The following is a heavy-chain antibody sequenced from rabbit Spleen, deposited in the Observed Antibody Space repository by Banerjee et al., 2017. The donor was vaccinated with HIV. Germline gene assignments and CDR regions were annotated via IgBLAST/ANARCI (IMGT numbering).Heavy chain of an antibody. J-gene: IGHJ6*01. CDR1: GFDLSSGQY. CDR3: ARDTGSSFSSYGMDL. V-gene: IGHV1S40*01. CDR2: IKTTTT. D-gene: IGHD8-1*01. Sequence: QSLEESGGDLVKPGASLTLTCKASGFDLSSGQYMCWVRQAPGKGLEWIGCIKTTTTWYASWAKGRFTISKISSMAVTLQMTSLTAADTATYFCARDTGSSFSSYGMDLWGPGTLVTVS.